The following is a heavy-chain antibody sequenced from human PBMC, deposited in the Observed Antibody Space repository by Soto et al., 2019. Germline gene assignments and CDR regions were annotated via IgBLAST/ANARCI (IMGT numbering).Heavy chain of an antibody. D-gene: IGHD6-6*01. V-gene: IGHV3-7*03. CDR2: ISPDGSDK. J-gene: IGHJ4*02. CDR1: GLTFSGHW. Sequence: VRLVESGGTLVQPGGSLRISCAASGLTFSGHWMTWVRQTPGKGPEWVANISPDGSDKSYVDSVKGRFTISRDHDKNSLSLQLDSLRSADTAVYHCACRPAGNTYHAVFDFWGQGTLVTVSS. CDR3: ACRPAGNTYHAVFDF.